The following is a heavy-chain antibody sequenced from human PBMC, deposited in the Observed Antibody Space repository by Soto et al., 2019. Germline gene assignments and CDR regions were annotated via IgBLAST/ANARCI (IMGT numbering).Heavy chain of an antibody. CDR1: GGSISSGDNN. CDR3: ARASSRGYYYLFDY. CDR2: IYYSGNT. V-gene: IGHV4-30-4*01. D-gene: IGHD3-22*01. J-gene: IGHJ4*02. Sequence: SETLSLTCTVSGGSISSGDNNWSWIRQPPGKGLEWIGCIYYSGNTYYIPSLRSRVTMSVDTSKNQFSLKLSSVTAADTAVYYCARASSRGYYYLFDYWGQGILVTVSS.